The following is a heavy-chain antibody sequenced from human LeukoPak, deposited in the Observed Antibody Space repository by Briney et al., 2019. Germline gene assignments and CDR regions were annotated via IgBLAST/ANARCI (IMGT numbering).Heavy chain of an antibody. CDR1: GFTFSSYG. V-gene: IGHV3-33*01. Sequence: GRSLRLSCAASGFTFSSYGMHWGRQAPGNGLEWLSGIWNDGSTKYYADSVKGRFTISRDNSKNTLYLQMNSLRAEDTAVYYCAREPHYGDYDGDAFDIWGQGTMVTVSS. J-gene: IGHJ3*02. CDR2: IWNDGSTK. CDR3: AREPHYGDYDGDAFDI. D-gene: IGHD4-17*01.